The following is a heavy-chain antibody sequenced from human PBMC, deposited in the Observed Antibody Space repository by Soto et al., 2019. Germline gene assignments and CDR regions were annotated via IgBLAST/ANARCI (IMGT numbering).Heavy chain of an antibody. Sequence: QVQLVESGGGVVQPGRSLRLSCAASGFTFSSYGMHWVRQAPSKGLEWVAVISYDGSNKYYADSVKGRFTISRDNSKNTLYLQMNSLRAEDTAVYYCAKDGGQLWLHWFDPWGQGTLVTVSS. J-gene: IGHJ5*02. V-gene: IGHV3-30*18. D-gene: IGHD5-18*01. CDR2: ISYDGSNK. CDR1: GFTFSSYG. CDR3: AKDGGQLWLHWFDP.